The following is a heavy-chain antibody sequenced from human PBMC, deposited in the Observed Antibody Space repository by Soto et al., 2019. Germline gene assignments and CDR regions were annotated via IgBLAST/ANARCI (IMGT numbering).Heavy chain of an antibody. V-gene: IGHV3-15*07. J-gene: IGHJ4*02. Sequence: GGSLRLSCAASGFTFSNAWMNWVRQAPGKGLEWVGRIKSKTDGGTTDYAAPVKGRFTISRDDSKNTLYLQMNSLKTEDTAVYYCTTEPGIAVAGISFDYWGQGTLVTVSS. CDR1: GFTFSNAW. D-gene: IGHD6-19*01. CDR3: TTEPGIAVAGISFDY. CDR2: IKSKTDGGTT.